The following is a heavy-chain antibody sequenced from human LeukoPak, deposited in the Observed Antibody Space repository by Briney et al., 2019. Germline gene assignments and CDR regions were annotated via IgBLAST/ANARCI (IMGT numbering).Heavy chain of an antibody. CDR1: GFTFSSYG. CDR2: ISTSSSYI. V-gene: IGHV3-21*01. CDR3: ARTNYYYYYMDV. Sequence: GGSLRLSCAASGFTFSSYGMHWVRQAPGKGLEWVSSISTSSSYIYYADSVRGRFTISRHNAKNSLYLQMNSLRAEDTAVYYCARTNYYYYYMDVWGKGTTVTISS. J-gene: IGHJ6*03.